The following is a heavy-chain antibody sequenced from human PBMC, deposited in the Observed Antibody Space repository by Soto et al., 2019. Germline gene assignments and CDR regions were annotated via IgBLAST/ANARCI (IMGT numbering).Heavy chain of an antibody. Sequence: QVQLVQSGAEVKKPGASVKVSCKSSGYPFTHYGITWVRQAPGQGLEWMGWISPYNGNTNYGQTLQGRVTLTTDTSTSRVYMELRSLRSDDTAGYYCARDQSFDRSYYYGIDVWGQGTTVTVSS. CDR1: GYPFTHYG. D-gene: IGHD3-10*01. J-gene: IGHJ6*02. CDR3: ARDQSFDRSYYYGIDV. CDR2: ISPYNGNT. V-gene: IGHV1-18*01.